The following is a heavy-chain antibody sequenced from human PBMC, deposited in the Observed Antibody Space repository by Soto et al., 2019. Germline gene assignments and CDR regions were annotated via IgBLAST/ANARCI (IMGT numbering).Heavy chain of an antibody. CDR2: IVVASGRT. J-gene: IGHJ6*02. CDR3: SADHTHTAIGWPV. V-gene: IGHV1-58*02. CDR1: GFDFGSFG. Sequence: RASVKVSCKASGFDFGSFGIQFLRQTRGRGLEWIGWIVVASGRTNYARQFQGRVAFSRDMSSTTAYMDLYDLKSDDTAVYFCSADHTHTAIGWPVWGQGTTVTV.